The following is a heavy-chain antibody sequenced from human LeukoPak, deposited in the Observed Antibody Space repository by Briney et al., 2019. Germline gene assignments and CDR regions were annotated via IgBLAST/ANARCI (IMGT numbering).Heavy chain of an antibody. CDR1: GFTFSNYW. Sequence: GGSLTLSCGASGFTFSNYWMSWVRQVPGKGVDGVANIKQDGSEKYYVDSVKGRFTISRDNAKNSLYLEMNSLRAEDAGVYYCARDKIVGATALDYWGQGTLVTVSS. D-gene: IGHD1-26*01. V-gene: IGHV3-7*01. CDR3: ARDKIVGATALDY. J-gene: IGHJ4*02. CDR2: IKQDGSEK.